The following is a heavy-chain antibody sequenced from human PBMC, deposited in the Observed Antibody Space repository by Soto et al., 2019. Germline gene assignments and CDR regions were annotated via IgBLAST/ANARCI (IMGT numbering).Heavy chain of an antibody. V-gene: IGHV1-69*01. CDR1: GGTFSSYA. J-gene: IGHJ6*02. CDR3: ARDDKGDPTTPYYYYGMDV. D-gene: IGHD3-10*01. CDR2: ISPIFGTA. Sequence: VQLVESGAEVKKPGSSVKVSCTASGGTFSSYAISWVRQAPGQGLEWMGGISPIFGTANYAQKLQGRVTITADESTSTAYMELSSLRAEDTAVYYCARDDKGDPTTPYYYYGMDVWGQGTTVTVSS.